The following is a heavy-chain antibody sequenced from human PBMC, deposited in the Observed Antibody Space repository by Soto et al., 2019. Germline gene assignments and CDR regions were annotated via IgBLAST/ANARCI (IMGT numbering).Heavy chain of an antibody. Sequence: ASVKVSCKASSYTFSSYVISWVRQAPGQGLESMGWISAYKGNTNYAEKRQGRVTMTADTSTSTAYMELRSLRSDDTAVYYCARGITIFGVVTLDYHYYGMDVWGQGTPVTVSS. D-gene: IGHD3-3*01. J-gene: IGHJ6*02. CDR3: ARGITIFGVVTLDYHYYGMDV. V-gene: IGHV1-18*04. CDR2: ISAYKGNT. CDR1: SYTFSSYV.